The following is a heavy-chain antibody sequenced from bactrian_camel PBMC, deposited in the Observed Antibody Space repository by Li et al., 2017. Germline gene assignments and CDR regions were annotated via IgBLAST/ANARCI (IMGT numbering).Heavy chain of an antibody. D-gene: IGHD7*01. Sequence: HVQLVESGGGSVQAGGSLRLSCQGTGISLSSAFCVGWFRQAPGKEREGVASIRPGGPGGTTTYYASSVRDRFSISLDTAKNTVYLQMNSLKPEDTAMYYCAADPRGGDCSRNWPQFTSWSQGTQVTVS. CDR1: GISLSSAFC. J-gene: IGHJ6*01. CDR2: IRPGGPGGTTT. CDR3: AADPRGGDCSRNWPQFTS. V-gene: IGHV3-3*01.